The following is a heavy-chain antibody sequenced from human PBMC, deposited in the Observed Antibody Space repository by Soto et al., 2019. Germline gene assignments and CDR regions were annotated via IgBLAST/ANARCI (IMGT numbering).Heavy chain of an antibody. V-gene: IGHV2-5*05. CDR2: IYWDDDA. CDR1: GFSLSTSGLG. D-gene: IGHD3-10*01. J-gene: IGHJ4*02. CDR3: THLLSGVIAN. Sequence: SGPTLVNPTQSLTLTCAFSGFSLSTSGLGVAWIRQPPGKALEWLALIYWDDDARYGPSLKSRLTITKDTSKNQVVLIMTDLDPMDTATYYCTHLLSGVIANWGQGILVTVSS.